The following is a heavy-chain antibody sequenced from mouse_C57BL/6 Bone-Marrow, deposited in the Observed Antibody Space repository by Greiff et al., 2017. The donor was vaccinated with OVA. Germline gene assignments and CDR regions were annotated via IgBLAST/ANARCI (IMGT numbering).Heavy chain of an antibody. CDR1: GFTFSDYG. V-gene: IGHV5-17*01. J-gene: IGHJ3*01. CDR3: ARAYGFPFAY. D-gene: IGHD2-2*01. CDR2: ISSGSSTI. Sequence: EVQLVESGGGLVKPGGSLKLSCAASGFTFSDYGMHWVRPAPEKGLEWVAYISSGSSTIYYADTVKGRFTISRDNAKNTLFLQMTSLRSEDTAMYYCARAYGFPFAYWGQGTLVTVSA.